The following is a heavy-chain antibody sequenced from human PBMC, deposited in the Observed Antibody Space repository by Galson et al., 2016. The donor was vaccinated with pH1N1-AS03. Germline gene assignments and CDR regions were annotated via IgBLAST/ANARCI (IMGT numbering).Heavy chain of an antibody. CDR1: GLSVAKNY. CDR2: IYTGGET. V-gene: IGHV3-53*01. D-gene: IGHD5-24*01. CDR3: ARVDSSTYSDGWVPFDY. Sequence: SLRLSCAVSGLSVAKNYMSWVRQAPGKGLEWVSSIYTGGETFYTDSVRGRFTISRDDSKNTLYPQMNSLRAADTAMYYCARVDSSTYSDGWVPFDYWGQGTLVTVSS. J-gene: IGHJ4*02.